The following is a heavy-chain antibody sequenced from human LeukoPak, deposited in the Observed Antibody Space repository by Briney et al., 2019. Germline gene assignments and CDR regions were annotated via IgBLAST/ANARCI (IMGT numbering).Heavy chain of an antibody. CDR2: ISGSGGST. V-gene: IGHV3-23*01. J-gene: IGHJ4*02. CDR3: AKYGPQDSGSSHFDY. D-gene: IGHD1-26*01. Sequence: GGSLSLSCAASGFTFSSYAMSWVRPAPGKGLEWVSAISGSGGSTYYADSVKGRFTISRDNSKNTLFLQMNSLRAEDTAIYYCAKYGPQDSGSSHFDYWGQGALVTVSS. CDR1: GFTFSSYA.